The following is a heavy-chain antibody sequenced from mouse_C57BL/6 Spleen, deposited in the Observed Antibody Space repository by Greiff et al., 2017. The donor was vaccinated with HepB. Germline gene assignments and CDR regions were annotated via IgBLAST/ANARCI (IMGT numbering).Heavy chain of an antibody. D-gene: IGHD1-1*02. CDR1: GYTFTDYY. J-gene: IGHJ2*01. CDR2: INPYNGGT. Sequence: VQLQQSGPVLVKPGASVKMSCKASGYTFTDYYMNWVKQSHGKSLEWIGVINPYNGGTSYNQKFKGKATLTVDKSSSTAYMELNSLTSEDSAVYYCASGSYGSFDYWGQGTTLTVSS. CDR3: ASGSYGSFDY. V-gene: IGHV1-19*01.